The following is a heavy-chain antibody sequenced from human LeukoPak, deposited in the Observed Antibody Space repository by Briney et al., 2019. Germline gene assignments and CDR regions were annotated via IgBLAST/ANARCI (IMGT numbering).Heavy chain of an antibody. CDR2: IIPIFGTA. Sequence: GASVKVSCKASGGTFSSYAISWVRQAPGQGLEWMGGIIPIFGTANYAQKFQGRVTITADESTSTAYMELSSLRSEDTAVYYCATLRGSGSYYQKWYFDYWGQGTLVTVSS. J-gene: IGHJ4*02. V-gene: IGHV1-69*13. CDR3: ATLRGSGSYYQKWYFDY. D-gene: IGHD3-10*01. CDR1: GGTFSSYA.